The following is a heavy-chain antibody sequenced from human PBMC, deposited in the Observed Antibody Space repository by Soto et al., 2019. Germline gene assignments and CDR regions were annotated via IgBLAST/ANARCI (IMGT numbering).Heavy chain of an antibody. Sequence: QVQLVQSGAEVKKPGASVKVSCKASGYTFTSYGISWVRQAPGQGLEWMGWISAYNGNTNYAQKLQGRVTMTTDTSTSTAYLELRSLRSDDTAVYYCARDGDIVVVPAAVEGGGFDPWGQGTLVTVSS. D-gene: IGHD2-2*01. V-gene: IGHV1-18*01. CDR2: ISAYNGNT. CDR1: GYTFTSYG. CDR3: ARDGDIVVVPAAVEGGGFDP. J-gene: IGHJ5*02.